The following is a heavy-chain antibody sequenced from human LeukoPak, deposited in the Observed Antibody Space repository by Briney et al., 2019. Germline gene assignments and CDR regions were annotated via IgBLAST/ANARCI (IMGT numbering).Heavy chain of an antibody. CDR1: GFTFDDYA. V-gene: IGHV3-21*01. CDR3: ASVDTAMG. CDR2: ISSSSSYI. Sequence: GGSLRLSCAASGFTFDDYAMHWVRQAPGKGLEWVSSISSSSSYIYYADSVKGRFTISRDNAKNSLYLQMNSLRAEDTAVYYCASVDTAMGWGQGTLVTVSS. J-gene: IGHJ4*02. D-gene: IGHD5-18*01.